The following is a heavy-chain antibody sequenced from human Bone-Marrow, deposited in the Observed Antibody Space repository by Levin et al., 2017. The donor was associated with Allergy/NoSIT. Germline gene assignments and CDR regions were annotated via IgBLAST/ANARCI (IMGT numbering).Heavy chain of an antibody. J-gene: IGHJ4*02. CDR1: GGSISSYY. V-gene: IGHV4-59*01. D-gene: IGHD1-7*01. CDR3: AARNGNYNY. CDR2: IYYSGST. Sequence: SQTLSLTCTVSGGSISSYYWSWIRQPPGKGLEWIGYIYYSGSTNYNPSLKSRVTISVDTSKNQFSLKLSSVTAADTAVYYCAARNGNYNYWGQGTLVTVSS.